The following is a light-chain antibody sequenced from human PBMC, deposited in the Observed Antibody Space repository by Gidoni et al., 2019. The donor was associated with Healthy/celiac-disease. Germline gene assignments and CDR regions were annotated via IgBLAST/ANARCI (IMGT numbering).Light chain of an antibody. CDR2: AAS. CDR1: QSISSY. Sequence: SLSASVGDRVTITCRASQSISSYLNWYQQKPGKAPKLLIYAASSLQSGVPSRFSGSGSGTDFTLTISRLQPEDFATYYCQQSYSTPPTFXQXTKLXIK. V-gene: IGKV1-39*01. CDR3: QQSYSTPPT. J-gene: IGKJ2*01.